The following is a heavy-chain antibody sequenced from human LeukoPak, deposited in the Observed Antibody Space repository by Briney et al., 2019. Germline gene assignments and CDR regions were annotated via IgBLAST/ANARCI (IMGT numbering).Heavy chain of an antibody. D-gene: IGHD2-15*01. CDR2: IYYSGST. V-gene: IGHV4-30-4*01. J-gene: IGHJ4*02. CDR1: GGSISSGDYY. CDR3: ARGGCSGGSCYSDY. Sequence: PSQTLSLTCTVSGGSISSGDYYWSWLRQPPGKGLEWIGYIYYSGSTYYNPSLKSRVTISVDTSKNQFSLKLSSVTAADTAVYYCARGGCSGGSCYSDYWGQGTLVTVSS.